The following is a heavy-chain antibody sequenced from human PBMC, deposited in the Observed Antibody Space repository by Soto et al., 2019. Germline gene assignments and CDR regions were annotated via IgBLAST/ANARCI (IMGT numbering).Heavy chain of an antibody. D-gene: IGHD2-8*02. CDR1: GGSIGTYY. CDR2: IYYRGNT. J-gene: IGHJ4*02. V-gene: IGHV4-59*12. Sequence: PSETLSLTCTVSGGSIGTYYWSWIRQPPGKGLEWIGYIYYRGNTNYNPSLKSRVTISLDTSKNQFSLKLTSVTAADTAVYYCARDKITGLFDYWGQGTLVTVSS. CDR3: ARDKITGLFDY.